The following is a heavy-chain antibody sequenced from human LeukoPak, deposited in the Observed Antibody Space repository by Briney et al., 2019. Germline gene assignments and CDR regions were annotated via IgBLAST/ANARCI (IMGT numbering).Heavy chain of an antibody. CDR3: ARGYSYGPNDY. J-gene: IGHJ4*02. V-gene: IGHV4-34*01. CDR2: INHSGST. CDR1: GGSFSGYY. D-gene: IGHD5-18*01. Sequence: PSETLSLTCAVYGGSFSGYYWSWIRQPPGKGLEWIGEINHSGSTNYNPSLESRVTISVDTSKNQFSLKLSSVTAADTAVYYCARGYSYGPNDYWGQGTLVTVSS.